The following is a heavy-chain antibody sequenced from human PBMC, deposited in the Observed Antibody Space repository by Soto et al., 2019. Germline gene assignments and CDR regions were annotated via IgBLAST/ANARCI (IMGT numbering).Heavy chain of an antibody. D-gene: IGHD4-17*01. CDR3: ARDYGVNWYFDL. CDR1: GGASSSYA. J-gene: IGHJ2*01. CDR2: IIPIFNTT. V-gene: IGHV1-69*13. Sequence: ASVKVSCKASGGASSSYAISWVRQAPGQGLEWMGGIIPIFNTTNYAQKFQGRVTITADGSTSTAYMELSSLRSEDTAVYYCARDYGVNWYFDLWGRGTLVTVSS.